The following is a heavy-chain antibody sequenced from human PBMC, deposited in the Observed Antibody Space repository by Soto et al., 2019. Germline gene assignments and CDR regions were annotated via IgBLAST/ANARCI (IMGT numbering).Heavy chain of an antibody. Sequence: GESLKISCKGSGYSFTSYWISWVRQMPGKGLEWMGRIDPSDSYTNYSPSFQGHVTISADKSISTAYLQWSSLKASDTAMYYCARGMYYYDSSGYYSYYYYGMDVWGQGTTVTVSS. V-gene: IGHV5-10-1*01. CDR3: ARGMYYYDSSGYYSYYYYGMDV. CDR1: GYSFTSYW. J-gene: IGHJ6*02. D-gene: IGHD3-22*01. CDR2: IDPSDSYT.